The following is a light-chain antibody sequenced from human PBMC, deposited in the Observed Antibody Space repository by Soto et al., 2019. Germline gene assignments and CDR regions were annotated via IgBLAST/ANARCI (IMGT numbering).Light chain of an antibody. CDR2: DVS. Sequence: QSALTQPASVSGSPGQSITISCTGTSSDVGGYNYVSWYQQHPGKAPKLMIYDVSNRPSGVSNRFSGSKSGNTASLTISGPQGEGRGGYYCSSYTSSSTVVFGGGTKVTVL. J-gene: IGLJ2*01. CDR3: SSYTSSSTVV. CDR1: SSDVGGYNY. V-gene: IGLV2-14*01.